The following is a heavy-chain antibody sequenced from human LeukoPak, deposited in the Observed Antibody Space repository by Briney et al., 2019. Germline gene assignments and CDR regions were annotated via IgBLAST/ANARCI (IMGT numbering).Heavy chain of an antibody. J-gene: IGHJ4*02. Sequence: GGSLRLSCAASGFTLRSYDMSWVRQAPGKGLEWVAATSGSGGNTYYADSVKGRFTISRDNSKNTLYLQMNSLRAEDTAVYYCAKEYSGYDFDYWAREPWSPSLQ. CDR3: AKEYSGYDFDY. V-gene: IGHV3-23*01. CDR1: GFTLRSYD. D-gene: IGHD5-12*01. CDR2: TSGSGGNT.